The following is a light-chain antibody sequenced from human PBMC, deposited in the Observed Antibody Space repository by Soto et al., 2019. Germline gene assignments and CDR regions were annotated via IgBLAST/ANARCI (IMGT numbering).Light chain of an antibody. CDR3: QQYDNLPPFT. V-gene: IGKV1-33*01. CDR2: DAS. Sequence: DIQMTQSPSSLSASVGDRVTITCQASQDISNYLNWYQQEAGKAPKLLIYDASNLETGVPSRFSGSGSGTDFTFTVSSLQPEDIATYYCQQYDNLPPFTFGPGTKVDIK. CDR1: QDISNY. J-gene: IGKJ3*01.